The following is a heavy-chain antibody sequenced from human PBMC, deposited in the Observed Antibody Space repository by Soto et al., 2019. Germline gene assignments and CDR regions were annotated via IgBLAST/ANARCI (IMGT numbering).Heavy chain of an antibody. CDR1: GFTFTGAW. J-gene: IGHJ4*02. Sequence: EVQLVESGGGLVQPGGSLRLTCAASGFTFTGAWMSWVRQAPGKGLEWVANVNKDGSDRYYLDSVRGRFTISRNNAKNSLFLQMNGLGADDAAVYYWGGGGGNFDHWGQGTLVTVSS. CDR3: GGGGGNFDH. D-gene: IGHD3-16*01. CDR2: VNKDGSDR. V-gene: IGHV3-7*04.